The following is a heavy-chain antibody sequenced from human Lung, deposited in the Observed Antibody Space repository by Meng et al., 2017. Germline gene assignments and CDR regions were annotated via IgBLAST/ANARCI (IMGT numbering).Heavy chain of an antibody. CDR2: INHSGST. V-gene: IGHV4-34*01. J-gene: IGHJ4*02. D-gene: IGHD4-11*01. CDR3: ARGPTTMAHDFDY. CDR1: GGSFRDYY. Sequence: QGRIRQWGAGLLKPSETLSLTCVVSGGSFRDYYWSWIRQPPGKGLEWIGEINHSGSTNYNPSLESRATISVDTSQNNLSLKLSSVTAADSAVYYCARGPTTMAHDFDYWGQGTLVTVSS.